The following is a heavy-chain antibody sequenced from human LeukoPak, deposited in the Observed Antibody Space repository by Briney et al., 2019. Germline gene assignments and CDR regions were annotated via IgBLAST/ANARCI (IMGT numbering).Heavy chain of an antibody. CDR1: GGSFSDYN. CDR3: ARPSGGTPFKRFDY. Sequence: SETLSLTCAVYGGSFSDYNWTWIRQPPGKGLEWIGEIGHNGSTNYNPSLKGRVTISVDTSKNQFSLRLTSVTAADTALYYCARPSGGTPFKRFDYWGQGTLVTVSS. CDR2: IGHNGST. V-gene: IGHV4-34*01. J-gene: IGHJ4*02. D-gene: IGHD1-14*01.